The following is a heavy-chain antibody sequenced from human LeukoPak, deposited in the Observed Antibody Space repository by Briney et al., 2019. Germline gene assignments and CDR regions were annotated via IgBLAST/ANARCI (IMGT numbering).Heavy chain of an antibody. CDR2: IYTSGNT. J-gene: IGHJ5*02. CDR1: GGSISSGTYY. Sequence: SETLSLTCTVSGGSISSGTYYWNWIRQPAGKGLEWIGRIYTSGNTNYHPSLKSRVTISVDTSRNQFSLKLSSVSAADTAVYYCAREGLNMVRGVIPKEAWGWFDPWGQGTLVTVSS. CDR3: AREGLNMVRGVIPKEAWGWFDP. D-gene: IGHD3-10*01. V-gene: IGHV4-61*02.